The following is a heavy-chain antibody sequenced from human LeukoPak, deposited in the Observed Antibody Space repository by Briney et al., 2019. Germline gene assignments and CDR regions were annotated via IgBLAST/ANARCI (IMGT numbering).Heavy chain of an antibody. CDR1: GFTFSSYG. CDR3: ARAEQQPGHFDY. Sequence: GGSLRLSCAASGFTFSSYGMHWVRQAPGKGLEWVAVIWYDGSNKYYADSVKGRFTISRDNPKNTLYLQMNSLRAEDTAVYYCARAEQQPGHFDYWGQGTLVTVSS. J-gene: IGHJ4*02. CDR2: IWYDGSNK. V-gene: IGHV3-33*01. D-gene: IGHD6-13*01.